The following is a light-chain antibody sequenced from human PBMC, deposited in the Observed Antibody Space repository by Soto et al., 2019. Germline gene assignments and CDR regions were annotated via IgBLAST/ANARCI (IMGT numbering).Light chain of an antibody. J-gene: IGLJ3*02. CDR2: ENN. V-gene: IGLV1-51*02. Sequence: QSVLTQPPSVSAAPGQKVTISCSGSSSNIGNDYVSWYQHLPGTAPNLLIYENNKRPSGIPDRFSGSKSGTSATLGITGLRTGDEADYYCGTWDSSLSAWVFGGGTKVTVL. CDR3: GTWDSSLSAWV. CDR1: SSNIGNDY.